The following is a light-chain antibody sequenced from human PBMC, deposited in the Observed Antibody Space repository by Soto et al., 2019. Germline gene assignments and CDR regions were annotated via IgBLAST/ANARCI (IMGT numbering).Light chain of an antibody. Sequence: QSALTQPASVSGSPGQSITISCTGTSSDIGSNNYVSWFQQRPGKAPKLIIYEVSNRPSGVSTHFSGSKSGNTASLTISGILPEDEDEYYCSSYTTTTRLFGGGTKLTVL. CDR1: SSDIGSNNY. CDR2: EVS. J-gene: IGLJ3*02. V-gene: IGLV2-14*01. CDR3: SSYTTTTRL.